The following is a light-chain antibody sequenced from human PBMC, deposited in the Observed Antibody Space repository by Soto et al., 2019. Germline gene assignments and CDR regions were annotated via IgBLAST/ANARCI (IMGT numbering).Light chain of an antibody. CDR3: QQYNNWPIT. CDR1: QYIGCN. CDR2: GAS. Sequence: EIVMTQSPATLSVSPGERATLSCRASQYIGCNLAWYQQKPGQAPRLLIYGASTRATGIPARFSGSGSGTEFTLTISSLQSEDFAVYYCQQYNNWPITFGQGTRLEIK. J-gene: IGKJ5*01. V-gene: IGKV3-15*01.